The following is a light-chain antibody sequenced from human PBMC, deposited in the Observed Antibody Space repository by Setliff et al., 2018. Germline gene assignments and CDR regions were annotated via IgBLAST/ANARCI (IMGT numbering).Light chain of an antibody. CDR3: NAYTSGTTYV. CDR1: SSDVGSYDL. Sequence: QSALTQPASVSGSPGQSITISCSGTSSDVGSYDLVSWYQQHPGKAPKLIIYAVSHRPSGVSNRFSGSKSGNTASLTISGLQTEDEAVYYCNAYTSGTTYVFGTGTKATVL. J-gene: IGLJ1*01. V-gene: IGLV2-14*03. CDR2: AVS.